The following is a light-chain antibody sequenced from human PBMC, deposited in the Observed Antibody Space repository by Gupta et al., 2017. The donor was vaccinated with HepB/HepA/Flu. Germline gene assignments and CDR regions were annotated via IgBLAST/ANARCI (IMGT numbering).Light chain of an antibody. CDR2: EVN. J-gene: IGLJ2*01. CDR3: CPYGGSRTFK. V-gene: IGLV2-23*02. Sequence: QSALTQPASVSGSPGQSITISCTGTSSDIGTYNLVSWYQQHPGKAPKVIISEVNNRPSGVSTRFSGSKSGNMAYLTISGLQPGDEADYHCCPYGGSRTFKFGGGTKLTVL. CDR1: SSDIGTYNL.